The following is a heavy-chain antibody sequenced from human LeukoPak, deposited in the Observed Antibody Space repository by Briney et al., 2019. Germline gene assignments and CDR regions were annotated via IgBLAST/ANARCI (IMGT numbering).Heavy chain of an antibody. V-gene: IGHV3-23*01. CDR3: AKLGHTSGYYARHSDY. CDR1: GFTFNNYG. J-gene: IGHJ4*02. Sequence: PGGSLRLSCAASGFTFNNYGMSWVRQAPGRGLEWVSAISRDGGDTFYADSVKGRFTISRDNSKNTVYLQMNSLRAEDTARYYCAKLGHTSGYYARHSDYWGQGTLVTVSS. D-gene: IGHD3-22*01. CDR2: ISRDGGDT.